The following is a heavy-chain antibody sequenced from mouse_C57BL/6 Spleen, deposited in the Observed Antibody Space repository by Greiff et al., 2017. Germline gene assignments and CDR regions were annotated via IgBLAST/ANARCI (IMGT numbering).Heavy chain of an antibody. V-gene: IGHV1-82*01. CDR1: GYAFSSSW. CDR3: AGPFYGSSYGYFDV. D-gene: IGHD1-1*01. Sequence: QVQLQQSGPELVKPGASVKISCKASGYAFSSSWMNWVKQRPGKGLEWIGRIYPGDGDTNYNGKFKGKATLTADKSSSTAYMQLSSLTSEDSAVYFCAGPFYGSSYGYFDVWGTGTTVTVSS. CDR2: IYPGDGDT. J-gene: IGHJ1*03.